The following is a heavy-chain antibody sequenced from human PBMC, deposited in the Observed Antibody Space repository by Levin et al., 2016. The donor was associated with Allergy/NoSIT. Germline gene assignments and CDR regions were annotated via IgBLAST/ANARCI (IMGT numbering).Heavy chain of an antibody. Sequence: GESLKISCSASGFFFSNYAMHWVRQAPGKGLEFVSAINGGSAYYADSVRGRFTISRDDSRNTLYLQMSRLRPDDTAVYYCVQVRGYTRPDFLDLWGRGTTVTVS. CDR3: VQVRGYTRPDFLDL. CDR2: INGGSA. J-gene: IGHJ3*01. D-gene: IGHD5-12*01. CDR1: GFFFSNYA. V-gene: IGHV3-64D*06.